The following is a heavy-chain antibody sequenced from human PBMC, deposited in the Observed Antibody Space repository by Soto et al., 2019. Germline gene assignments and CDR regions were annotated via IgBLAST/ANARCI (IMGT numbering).Heavy chain of an antibody. J-gene: IGHJ4*02. CDR3: ASAGMNSGWRQFDY. CDR2: SRNKGSGYST. CDR1: GFTFSDHY. D-gene: IGHD6-19*01. V-gene: IGHV3-72*01. Sequence: PGGSLRLSCAASGFTFSDHYMDWVRQAPGKGLEWVARSRNKGSGYSTEYAASVKGRFSISRDDSKNSLSPQMNSLRTEDTAVYFCASAGMNSGWRQFDYWGQGALVTVSS.